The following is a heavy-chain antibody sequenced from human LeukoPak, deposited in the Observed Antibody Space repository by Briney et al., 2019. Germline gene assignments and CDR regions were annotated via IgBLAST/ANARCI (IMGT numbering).Heavy chain of an antibody. CDR1: GFTFSIYV. CDR3: ATEDHTSGHAGALGLDP. D-gene: IGHD3-22*01. V-gene: IGHV3-30*03. Sequence: GGSLRLSCAASGFTFSIYVMHWAREAPGEGREGGVVIRQDGDGKFYGNSVKGRFTISRDNSRDTLYLQIDSLTTEHTAIYYCATEDHTSGHAGALGLDPWGQGTLVTVS. CDR2: IRQDGDGK. J-gene: IGHJ5*02.